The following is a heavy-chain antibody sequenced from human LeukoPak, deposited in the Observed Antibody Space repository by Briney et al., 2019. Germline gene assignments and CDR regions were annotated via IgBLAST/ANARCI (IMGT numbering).Heavy chain of an antibody. J-gene: IGHJ5*02. Sequence: GASVKVSCKASGGTFSSYAISWVRQAPGQGLEWTGGIIPIFGTANYAQKFQGRVTITADESTSTAYMELSSLRSEDTAVYYCAPGGYYDSSGYYSTNWFDPWGQGTLVTVSS. CDR2: IIPIFGTA. V-gene: IGHV1-69*13. D-gene: IGHD3-22*01. CDR3: APGGYYDSSGYYSTNWFDP. CDR1: GGTFSSYA.